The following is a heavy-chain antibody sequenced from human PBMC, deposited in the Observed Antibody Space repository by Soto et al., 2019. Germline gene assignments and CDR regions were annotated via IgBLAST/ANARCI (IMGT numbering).Heavy chain of an antibody. D-gene: IGHD3-3*01. V-gene: IGHV1-18*01. CDR3: AKFETDYDFWSGSLDY. CDR2: ISAYNGNT. Sequence: ASVKVSCKASGYTFTSYGISWVRQAPGQGLEWMGWISAYNGNTNYAQKLQGRVTMTTDTSTSTAYMELRSLRSDDTAVYYCAKFETDYDFWSGSLDYWGQGTLVTVSS. CDR1: GYTFTSYG. J-gene: IGHJ4*02.